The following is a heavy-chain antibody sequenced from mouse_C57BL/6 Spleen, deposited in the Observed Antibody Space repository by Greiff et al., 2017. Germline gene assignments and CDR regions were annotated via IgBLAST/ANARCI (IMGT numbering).Heavy chain of an antibody. D-gene: IGHD1-1*01. Sequence: EVKLVESGGGLVKPGGSLKLSCAASGFTFSDYGMHWVRQAPEKGLEWVAYISSGSSTIYYADTVKGRVTNSRDNAKNTLFLQMTSLRSEDTAMYYCARPDYSYYYAMDYWGQGTSVTVSS. V-gene: IGHV5-17*01. J-gene: IGHJ4*01. CDR2: ISSGSSTI. CDR3: ARPDYSYYYAMDY. CDR1: GFTFSDYG.